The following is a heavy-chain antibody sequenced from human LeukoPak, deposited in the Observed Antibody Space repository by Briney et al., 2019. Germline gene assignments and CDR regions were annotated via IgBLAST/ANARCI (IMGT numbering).Heavy chain of an antibody. CDR1: GGASTEHA. V-gene: IGHV1-69*04. J-gene: IGHJ6*02. Sequence: EASVKVSCKASGGASTEHAITWLRQAPGQGLEWMGRIIPILGKTYYAHNFRGRVTITADKSTSTVYMEVSSLRSEDTAMYYCARPSESGGSVFDPLRLDVWGQGTTATVSS. CDR3: ARPSESGGSVFDPLRLDV. CDR2: IIPILGKT. D-gene: IGHD3-9*01.